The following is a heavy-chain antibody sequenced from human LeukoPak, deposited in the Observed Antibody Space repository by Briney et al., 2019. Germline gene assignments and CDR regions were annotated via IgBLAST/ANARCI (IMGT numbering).Heavy chain of an antibody. CDR2: ISSSSSYT. V-gene: IGHV3-11*06. CDR1: GFTFSDYY. CDR3: ARVNGSYFDY. Sequence: GGSLRLSCAASGFTFSDYYMSWIRQAPGKGLEWVSYISSSSSYTNYADSVKGRFTISRDNSKNTLYLQMNSLRAEDTAVYYCARVNGSYFDYWGQGTLVTVSS. D-gene: IGHD1-26*01. J-gene: IGHJ4*02.